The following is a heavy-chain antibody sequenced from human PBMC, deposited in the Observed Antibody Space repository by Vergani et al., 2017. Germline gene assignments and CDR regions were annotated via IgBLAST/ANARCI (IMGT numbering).Heavy chain of an antibody. J-gene: IGHJ4*02. CDR1: GFTFSDYY. CDR2: ISSSGSTI. D-gene: IGHD2-2*01. CDR3: SRALGYCSSTSCYDDYFDY. V-gene: IGHV3-11*01. Sequence: QVQLVESGGGLVKPGGSLRLSCAASGFTFSDYYMSWIRQAPGKGLEWVSYISSSGSTIYYADSVKGRFTISRDNAKNSLYLQMNSLRAEDTAVYYCSRALGYCSSTSCYDDYFDYWGQGTLVTVSS.